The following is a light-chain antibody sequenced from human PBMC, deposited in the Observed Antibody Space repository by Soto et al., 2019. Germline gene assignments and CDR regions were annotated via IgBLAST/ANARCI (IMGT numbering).Light chain of an antibody. CDR3: SSYAGSNNLV. J-gene: IGLJ2*01. Sequence: SVLTQPPSASGSPGQSVTISCTGTSSDVGYYNSVSWYQQHPGKAPKLMIYEVSKRPSGVPDRFSGSKSGNTASLTVSGLQAEDEADYYCSSYAGSNNLVFGGGTKLTVL. CDR1: SSDVGYYNS. V-gene: IGLV2-8*01. CDR2: EVS.